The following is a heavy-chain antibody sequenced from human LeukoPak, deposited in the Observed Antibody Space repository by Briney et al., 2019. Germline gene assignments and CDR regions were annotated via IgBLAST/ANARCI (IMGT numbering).Heavy chain of an antibody. J-gene: IGHJ5*02. Sequence: PGGSLRLSCAASGFTFRSYWMSWLHQAPGKGPEWGANIKEDGSVKNYADSVEGRFTISRDNAKNSLSLQMNSLRAEDTAVYYCAREGPWGQGTLVTVSS. CDR3: AREGP. V-gene: IGHV3-7*01. CDR2: IKEDGSVK. CDR1: GFTFRSYW.